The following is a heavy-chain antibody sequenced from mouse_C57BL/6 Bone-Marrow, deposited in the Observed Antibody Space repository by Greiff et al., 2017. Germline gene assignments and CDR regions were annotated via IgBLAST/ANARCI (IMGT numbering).Heavy chain of an antibody. J-gene: IGHJ2*01. CDR3: ARGCNYGGYYFDY. CDR2: FHPSNADT. Sequence: QVQLQQSGAELVKPGASVKMSCKASGYTFTTYSIEWLKQNHGKSLEWIGNFHPSNADTKYNEKFKGKATLTVEKSSSTDYLELSPLTSDDSAFYDFARGCNYGGYYFDYWGQGTTLTVSS. V-gene: IGHV1-47*01. D-gene: IGHD2-4*01. CDR1: GYTFTTYS.